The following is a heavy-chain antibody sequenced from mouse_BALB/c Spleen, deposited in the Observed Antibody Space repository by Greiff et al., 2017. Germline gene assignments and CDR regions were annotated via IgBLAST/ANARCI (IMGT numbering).Heavy chain of an antibody. J-gene: IGHJ4*01. D-gene: IGHD2-3*01. CDR2: INPGSGGT. Sequence: VKLQESGAELVRPGTSVKVSCKASGYAFTNYLIEWVKQRPGQGLEWIGVINPGSGGTNYNEKFKGKATLTADKSSSTAYMQLSSLTSDDSAVYFCARGWLLYYAMDYWGQGTSVTVSS. CDR3: ARGWLLYYAMDY. V-gene: IGHV1-54*01. CDR1: GYAFTNYL.